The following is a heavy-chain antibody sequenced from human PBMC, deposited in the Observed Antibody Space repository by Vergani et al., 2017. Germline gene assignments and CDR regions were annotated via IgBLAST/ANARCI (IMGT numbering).Heavy chain of an antibody. D-gene: IGHD6-19*01. J-gene: IGHJ4*02. Sequence: QVQLVQSGAEVKKPGASVKVSCKASGYTFTGYYMHWVRQAPGQGLEWMGWINPNSGGTNYAQKFQGWVTMTRDTSISTAYMELSRLRSDDTAVYYCARGALLRVAVHKLYYFDYWGQGTLVTVSS. CDR3: ARGALLRVAVHKLYYFDY. CDR1: GYTFTGYY. CDR2: INPNSGGT. V-gene: IGHV1-2*04.